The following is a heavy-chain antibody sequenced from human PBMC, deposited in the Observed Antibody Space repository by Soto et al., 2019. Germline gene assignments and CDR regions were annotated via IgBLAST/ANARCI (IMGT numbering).Heavy chain of an antibody. J-gene: IGHJ6*02. V-gene: IGHV4-31*02. CDR2: IYYSGST. Sequence: PPETLSLTCTVSGGSISSGGYYWSWIRQHPGKGLEWIGYIYYSGSTYYNPSLKSRVTISVDTSKNQFSLKLSSVTAADTAVYYCARDNWNYDPYYYGMDVWGQGTTVTVSS. CDR3: ARDNWNYDPYYYGMDV. CDR1: GGSISSGGYY. D-gene: IGHD1-7*01.